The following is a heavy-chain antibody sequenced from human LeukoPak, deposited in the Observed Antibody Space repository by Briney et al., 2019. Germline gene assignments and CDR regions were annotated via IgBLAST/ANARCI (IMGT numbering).Heavy chain of an antibody. CDR3: ARLGPGYSSTWSNDAFAI. V-gene: IGHV4-39*01. CDR2: IFYSGST. D-gene: IGHD6-13*01. Sequence: SETLSLTCTVSGGSISSSTYYWGWIRQPPGKGLEWIRNIFYSGSTYYYPSLKSRVTISVDTSKNQFSLKLNSVTAADTAVYYCARLGPGYSSTWSNDAFAIWGQGTVVTVSS. J-gene: IGHJ3*02. CDR1: GGSISSSTYY.